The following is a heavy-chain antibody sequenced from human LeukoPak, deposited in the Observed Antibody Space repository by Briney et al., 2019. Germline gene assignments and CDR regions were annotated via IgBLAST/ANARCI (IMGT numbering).Heavy chain of an antibody. J-gene: IGHJ5*02. V-gene: IGHV4-59*01. Sequence: PSETLSLTCTVSGGSISSYYWSWIRQPPGKGLEWIGYIYYSGSTGYNPSLKSRVTISVDTSKNQISLKVRSVTAADTAVYYCARTTEDCSSTSCYQYWFDPWGQGTLVTVSS. D-gene: IGHD2-2*01. CDR3: ARTTEDCSSTSCYQYWFDP. CDR2: IYYSGST. CDR1: GGSISSYY.